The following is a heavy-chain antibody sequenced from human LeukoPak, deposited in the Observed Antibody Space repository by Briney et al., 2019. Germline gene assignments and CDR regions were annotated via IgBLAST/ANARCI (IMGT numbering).Heavy chain of an antibody. J-gene: IGHJ5*02. Sequence: SVKVSCKASGGTFSSYAISWVRQAPGQGLEWMGGIIPIFGTANYAQKFQGGVTITADESTSTAYMELSSLRSEDTAVYYCARGRWRRGSATHYWFDPWGQGTLVTVSS. CDR1: GGTFSSYA. CDR3: ARGRWRRGSATHYWFDP. D-gene: IGHD4-23*01. CDR2: IIPIFGTA. V-gene: IGHV1-69*01.